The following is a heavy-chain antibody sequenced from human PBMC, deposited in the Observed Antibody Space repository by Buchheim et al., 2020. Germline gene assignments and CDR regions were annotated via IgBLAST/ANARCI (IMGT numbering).Heavy chain of an antibody. J-gene: IGHJ4*02. CDR1: GFTFSSYA. CDR2: ISGSGSST. D-gene: IGHD5-18*01. V-gene: IGHV3-23*01. CDR3: AKMSGYSFAQTFDY. Sequence: EVQVLESGGGLVQPGGSLRLSCAASGFTFSSYAMSWVRQAPGKGLEWVSGISGSGSSTYYADSVKGRFTISRDTSKNTQSLQMNSLRAEDTAVYYCAKMSGYSFAQTFDYWGQGTL.